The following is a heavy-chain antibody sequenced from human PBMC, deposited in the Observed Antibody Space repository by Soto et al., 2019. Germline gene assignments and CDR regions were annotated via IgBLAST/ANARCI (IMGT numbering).Heavy chain of an antibody. D-gene: IGHD6-19*01. J-gene: IGHJ4*02. V-gene: IGHV3-23*01. Sequence: PGGSLRLSCAASGFSFGTFVMTWFRQAPGGGLEWVASITDSGYTASYAETVEGRFTVSRDNSKNKLHLQMNDLRAEDTATYYCAKNGQWLATPPEAWGQGTLVIVSS. CDR1: GFSFGTFV. CDR2: ITDSGYTA. CDR3: AKNGQWLATPPEA.